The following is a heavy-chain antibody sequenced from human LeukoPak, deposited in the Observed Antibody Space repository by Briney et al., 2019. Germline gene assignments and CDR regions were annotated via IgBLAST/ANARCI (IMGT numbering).Heavy chain of an antibody. D-gene: IGHD5-18*01. CDR1: GFTFSSYS. CDR3: ARWTRGYSYGYSRNFDY. V-gene: IGHV3-21*01. CDR2: ISSSSSYI. Sequence: PGGSLRLSCAASGFTFSSYSMNWVRQAPGKGLEWVSSISSSSSYIYYADSVKGRFTISRDNAKNSLYLQMDSLRAEDTAVYYCARWTRGYSYGYSRNFDYWGQGTLVTVSS. J-gene: IGHJ4*02.